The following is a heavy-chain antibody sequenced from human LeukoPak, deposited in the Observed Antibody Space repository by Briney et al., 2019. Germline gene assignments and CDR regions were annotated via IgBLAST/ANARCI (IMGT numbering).Heavy chain of an antibody. CDR1: GFTFSSDW. CDR3: ARVATTMVRNALDS. J-gene: IGHJ5*01. CDR2: INSDGIST. V-gene: IGHV3-74*01. D-gene: IGHD3-10*01. Sequence: GGSLRLSCAASGFTFSSDWRHWVRQAPGQRLKWVLRINSDGISTSYADSVKGRFTISRDNAKNTLYLQMNSLRAEDTAVYYCARVATTMVRNALDSWGQGTLVTVSS.